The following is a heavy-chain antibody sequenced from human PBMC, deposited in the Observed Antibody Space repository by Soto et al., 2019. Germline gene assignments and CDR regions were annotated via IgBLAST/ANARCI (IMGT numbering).Heavy chain of an antibody. CDR3: ARGRRAGSSWFDP. Sequence: ASETLSLTCAVYGGSFSGYYWSWIRQPPGKGLEWIGEINHSGSTNYNPSLKSRVTISVDTSKNQFSLKLSSVTAADTAVYYCARGRRAGSSWFDPWGQGTLVTVSS. J-gene: IGHJ5*02. CDR1: GGSFSGYY. CDR2: INHSGST. V-gene: IGHV4-34*01. D-gene: IGHD6-13*01.